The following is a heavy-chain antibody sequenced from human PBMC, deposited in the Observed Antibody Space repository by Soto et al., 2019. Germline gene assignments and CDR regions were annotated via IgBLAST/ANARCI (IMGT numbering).Heavy chain of an antibody. D-gene: IGHD5-12*01. CDR2: ISYDGSNK. CDR1: GFTFSSYA. Sequence: GGSLRLSCAASGFTFSSYAMHWVRQAPGKGLEWVAVISYDGSNKYYADSVKGRFTISRDNSKNTLYLQMNSLRAEDTAVYYCARGGWYRGYDCGHYWGQGTLVTVSS. CDR3: ARGGWYRGYDCGHY. V-gene: IGHV3-30-3*01. J-gene: IGHJ4*02.